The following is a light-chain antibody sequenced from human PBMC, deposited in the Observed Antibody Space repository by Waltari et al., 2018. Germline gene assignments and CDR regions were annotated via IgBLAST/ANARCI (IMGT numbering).Light chain of an antibody. J-gene: IGLJ2*01. CDR3: SSYISSDTLEL. V-gene: IGLV2-14*03. Sequence: QSALTQPASVSGSPGQSITISCIGTSSDVGGYNYVSWYQQHPGKAPKLMIYDVSNRPSGVSNRFSGSKSGNTASLTISGLQAEDEAHYYCSSYISSDTLELFGGGTSLTV. CDR2: DVS. CDR1: SSDVGGYNY.